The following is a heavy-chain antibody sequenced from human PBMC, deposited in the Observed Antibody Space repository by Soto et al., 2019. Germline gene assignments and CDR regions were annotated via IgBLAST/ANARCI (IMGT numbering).Heavy chain of an antibody. J-gene: IGHJ2*01. Sequence: LCGGSISSGGYYWSWIRQHPGKGLEWIGYIYYSGSTYYNPSLKSRVTISVDTSKNQFSLNLSSVTAADTAVYYCARVPYGDYNYWYFDLWGRGTLVTVSS. CDR2: IYYSGST. CDR1: GGSISSGGYY. D-gene: IGHD4-17*01. CDR3: ARVPYGDYNYWYFDL. V-gene: IGHV4-31*02.